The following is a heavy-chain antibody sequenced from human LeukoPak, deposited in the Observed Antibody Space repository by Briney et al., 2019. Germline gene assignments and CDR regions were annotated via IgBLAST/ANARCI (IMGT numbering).Heavy chain of an antibody. J-gene: IGHJ6*02. D-gene: IGHD3-16*01. CDR3: ATYTHWVAGDV. CDR2: IKPDGSVG. V-gene: IGHV3-7*01. CDR1: GFTFSNYW. Sequence: GGSLRLSCAASGFTFSNYWMTWVRQAPGKGLEWVANIKPDGSVGYYVDSVRGRFIISRDNAGNSLYLQMSSLRAEDTAVYYCATYTHWVAGDVWGQGTTVTVSS.